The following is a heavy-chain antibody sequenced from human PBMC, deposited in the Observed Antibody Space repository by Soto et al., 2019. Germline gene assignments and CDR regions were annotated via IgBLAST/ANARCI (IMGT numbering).Heavy chain of an antibody. CDR1: GFTFSSYG. CDR3: AKERDIVVVVAPLDC. V-gene: IGHV3-30*18. Sequence: QVQLVESGGGVVQPGRSLRLSCAASGFTFSSYGMHWVRQAPGKGLEWVAVISYDGSNKYYADSVKGRFTISRDNSKNTLYLQMNSLRGEDTAVYYCAKERDIVVVVAPLDCWGQGTLVTVSS. CDR2: ISYDGSNK. J-gene: IGHJ4*02. D-gene: IGHD2-15*01.